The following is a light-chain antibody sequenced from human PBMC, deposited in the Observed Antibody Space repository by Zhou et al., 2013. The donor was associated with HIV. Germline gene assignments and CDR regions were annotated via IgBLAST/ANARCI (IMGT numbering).Light chain of an antibody. CDR1: QGISSY. CDR2: AAS. J-gene: IGKJ1*01. Sequence: DIQLTQSPSFLSASVGDRVTITCRASQGISSYLAWYQQKPGKAPKLLIYAASTLQSGVPSRFSGSGSGTEFTLTISSLQPDDFAIYYCQQCNSYSGTFGQGTKVEIK. V-gene: IGKV1-9*01. CDR3: QQCNSYSGT.